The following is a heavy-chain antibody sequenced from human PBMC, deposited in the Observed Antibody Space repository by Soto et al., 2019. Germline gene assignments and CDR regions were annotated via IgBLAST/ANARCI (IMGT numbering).Heavy chain of an antibody. V-gene: IGHV3-48*02. CDR1: GFTFSSYS. CDR2: ISSSSSTI. Sequence: EVQLVESGGGLVQPGGSLRLSCAASGFTFSSYSMNWVRQAPGKGLEWVAYISSSSSTIYYADSVKGRFTISRDNAKNSLSLQRNSLSDEDTAVYYCARALSPFDYSNSIDPWGQGTLITVSS. J-gene: IGHJ5*02. D-gene: IGHD4-4*01. CDR3: ARALSPFDYSNSIDP.